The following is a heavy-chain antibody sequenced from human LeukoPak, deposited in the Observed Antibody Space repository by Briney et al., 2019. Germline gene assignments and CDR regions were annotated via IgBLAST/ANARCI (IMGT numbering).Heavy chain of an antibody. CDR2: ICYDGNNK. Sequence: PGVSLRLSCAASGLTFTTYGMHWVRQAPGRGLEWVAIICYDGNNKYYADSVRGRFTISRDNSKNTLYLQMNSLRVEDTAMYYCAGGEPYVYWGQGTLVTVSS. D-gene: IGHD1-14*01. CDR1: GLTFTTYG. V-gene: IGHV3-33*01. CDR3: AGGEPYVY. J-gene: IGHJ4*02.